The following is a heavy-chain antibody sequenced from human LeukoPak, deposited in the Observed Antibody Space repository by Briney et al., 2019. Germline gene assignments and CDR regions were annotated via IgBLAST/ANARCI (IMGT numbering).Heavy chain of an antibody. CDR3: ATSILWFGESEVDY. Sequence: PGGSLRLSCAASGFTFSTYWMHWVRQAPGKGLVWVSRINPDGSTASYAGSVEGRFTISRDNSKNTLYLQMNSLRAEDTAVYYCATSILWFGESEVDYWGQGTLVTVSS. CDR2: INPDGSTA. V-gene: IGHV3-74*01. CDR1: GFTFSTYW. D-gene: IGHD3-10*01. J-gene: IGHJ4*02.